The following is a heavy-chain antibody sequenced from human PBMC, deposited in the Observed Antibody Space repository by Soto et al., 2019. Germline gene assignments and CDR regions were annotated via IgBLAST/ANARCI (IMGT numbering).Heavy chain of an antibody. J-gene: IGHJ6*02. Sequence: QVQLVQSGAEVKKPGSSVMVSCKASGGTFSSYTISWVRQAPGQALEGMARIIPILGIANYARKFQGRITITTDKSTSTANMELSSLRAEDTAVYYCAREELIDDSSVRHYGGMDVWGQGTTVTVSS. V-gene: IGHV1-69*08. CDR2: IIPILGIA. CDR1: GGTFSSYT. CDR3: AREELIDDSSVRHYGGMDV. D-gene: IGHD3-22*01.